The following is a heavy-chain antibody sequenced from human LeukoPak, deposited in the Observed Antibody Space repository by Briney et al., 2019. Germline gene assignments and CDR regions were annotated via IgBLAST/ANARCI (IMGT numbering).Heavy chain of an antibody. CDR3: ARGDPGRGWFDP. CDR1: GGSISSYY. Sequence: SETLSLTCTVSGGSISSYYWSWIRQPPGKGLEWIGYIYYSGSTNYNPSLKSRVTISVDTSKNQFSLKLSSVTAADTAVYYCARGDPGRGWFDPWGQGTLVTV. V-gene: IGHV4-59*01. J-gene: IGHJ5*02. CDR2: IYYSGST.